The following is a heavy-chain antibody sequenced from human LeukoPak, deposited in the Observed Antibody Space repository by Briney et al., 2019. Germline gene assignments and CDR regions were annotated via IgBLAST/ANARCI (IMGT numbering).Heavy chain of an antibody. V-gene: IGHV3-66*01. J-gene: IGHJ4*02. CDR1: GFTVSSNY. CDR2: IYSGGST. CDR3: ARARLAGTFDY. Sequence: GGSLRLSCATSGFTVSSNYMSWVRKAPGKGLEWVSVIYSGGSTYYADSVKGRFTISRDNSKNTLYLQMNSLRAEDTAVYYCARARLAGTFDYWGQGTLVTVSS. D-gene: IGHD6-19*01.